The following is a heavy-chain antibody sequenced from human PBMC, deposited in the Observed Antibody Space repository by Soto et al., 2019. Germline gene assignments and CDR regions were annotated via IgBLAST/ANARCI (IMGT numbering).Heavy chain of an antibody. CDR3: ARGSRTHDAFDI. Sequence: SETLSLTCTVSGGSISSGDYYWSWIRQPPGKGLEWIGYIYYSGSTYYNPSLKSRVTISVDTSKNQFSLKLSSVTAADTAVYYCARGSRTHDAFDIWGKGTMVTVSS. CDR2: IYYSGST. CDR1: GGSISSGDYY. V-gene: IGHV4-30-4*01. J-gene: IGHJ3*02.